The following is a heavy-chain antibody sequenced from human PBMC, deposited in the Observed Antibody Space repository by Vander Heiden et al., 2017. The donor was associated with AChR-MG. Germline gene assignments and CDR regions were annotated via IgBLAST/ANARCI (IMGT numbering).Heavy chain of an antibody. Sequence: QVQLQESGPGLVKPSETLSLTCTVSGGSISSYYWSWIRQPPGKGLEWIGYIYYSGSTNYNPSLKSRVTISVDTPKNQFSLKLSSVTAADTAVYYCARGSYSSSGWFDPWGQGTLVTVSS. D-gene: IGHD6-13*01. CDR1: GGSISSYY. V-gene: IGHV4-59*01. CDR3: ARGSYSSSGWFDP. J-gene: IGHJ5*02. CDR2: IYYSGST.